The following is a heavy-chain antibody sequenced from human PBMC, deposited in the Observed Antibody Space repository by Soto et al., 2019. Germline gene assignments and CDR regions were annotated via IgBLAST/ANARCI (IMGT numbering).Heavy chain of an antibody. CDR3: ARGALVRDSTSSQNNWFDP. CDR1: GGSFSGYY. CDR2: INHSGST. D-gene: IGHD6-6*01. V-gene: IGHV4-34*01. J-gene: IGHJ5*02. Sequence: SETLSLTCAVYGGSFSGYYWSWIRQPPGKGLEWIGEINHSGSTNYNPSLKSRVTISVDTSKNQFSLKLSSVTAADTAVYYCARGALVRDSTSSQNNWFDPWGQGTLVTVSS.